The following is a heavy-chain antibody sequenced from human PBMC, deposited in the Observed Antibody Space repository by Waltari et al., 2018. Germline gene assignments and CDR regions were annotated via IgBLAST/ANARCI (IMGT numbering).Heavy chain of an antibody. CDR1: GYSFTSVG. CDR2: VSPLNGKT. V-gene: IGHV1-18*04. CDR3: ATDNLNAFHN. D-gene: IGHD1-20*01. Sequence: QVQLLQSGAEVKEPGASVKVSCRASGYSFTSVGIRWGRLAPGQGLEWVGWVSPLNGKTNYAQNVQDRVTMTTDTSTSTAYMELRSLRFDDTAVYFCATDNLNAFHNWGQGTLVTVSS. J-gene: IGHJ4*02.